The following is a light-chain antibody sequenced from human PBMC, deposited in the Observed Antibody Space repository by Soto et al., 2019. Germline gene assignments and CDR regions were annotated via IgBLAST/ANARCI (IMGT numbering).Light chain of an antibody. CDR2: VAS. CDR3: QQGHNWPLT. Sequence: EIVMTQSPATLSVSPGESATLSCRASQSISSELAWYQQKPGQPPRLIIYVASTRATGVPARFTGSGSGSDFTLTISGLQSEDFAVYYCQQGHNWPLTFGQGTRLEI. J-gene: IGKJ2*01. CDR1: QSISSE. V-gene: IGKV3-15*01.